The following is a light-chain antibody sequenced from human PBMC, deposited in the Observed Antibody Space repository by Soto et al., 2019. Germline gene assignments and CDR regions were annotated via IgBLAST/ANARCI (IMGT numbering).Light chain of an antibody. J-gene: IGKJ1*01. V-gene: IGKV1-5*01. Sequence: DTPMTQSPSTLSSFVGDRVTITCRASQSIGVWLAWYQQKPGKAPKLLIYDASNLQTGVPSRFSGSGSGTEFTLTISSLQPDDFATYYCQQYDVDSGTFGQGTKVEIK. CDR2: DAS. CDR3: QQYDVDSGT. CDR1: QSIGVW.